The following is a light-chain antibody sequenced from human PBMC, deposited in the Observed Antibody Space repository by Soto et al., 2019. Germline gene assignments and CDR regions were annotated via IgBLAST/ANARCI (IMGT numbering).Light chain of an antibody. J-gene: IGKJ1*01. V-gene: IGKV1-5*01. CDR3: QQSGDTPPWT. CDR2: TAS. Sequence: DIQMTQSPSTLSGSVGDRVTITCRASQTISSWLAWYQQKPGKAPKLLINTASSLQSGVPSRFRGSGSGTEFTLTIANLQPEDFATYSCQQSGDTPPWTFGQGTKVDIK. CDR1: QTISSW.